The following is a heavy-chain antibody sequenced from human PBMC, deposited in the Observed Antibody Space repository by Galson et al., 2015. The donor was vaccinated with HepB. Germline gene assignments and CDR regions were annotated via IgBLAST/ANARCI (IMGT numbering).Heavy chain of an antibody. Sequence: SLRLSCAASGFTFSSYWMSWVRQAPGKGLERVANIKQDGSEKYYVDSVKGRFTISRDNAKNSLYLQMNSLRAEDTAVYYCASTLVTDSSSWYTPSRYYYYYGMDVWGQGTTVTVSS. CDR3: ASTLVTDSSSWYTPSRYYYYYGMDV. D-gene: IGHD6-13*01. CDR2: IKQDGSEK. V-gene: IGHV3-7*03. CDR1: GFTFSSYW. J-gene: IGHJ6*02.